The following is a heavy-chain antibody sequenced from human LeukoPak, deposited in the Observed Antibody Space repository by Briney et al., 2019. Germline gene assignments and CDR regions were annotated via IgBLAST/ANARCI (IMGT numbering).Heavy chain of an antibody. CDR2: IYHSGST. D-gene: IGHD5-24*01. CDR1: GYSISSGYY. Sequence: SETLSLTCTVSGYSISSGYYWGWIRQPPGKGLEWIGSIYHSGSTYYNPSLKSRVTISLDTSKNQFSLKLSSVTAADTAMYYCARDLSRDGCNRWGQETLVTVSS. V-gene: IGHV4-38-2*02. CDR3: ARDLSRDGCNR. J-gene: IGHJ5*02.